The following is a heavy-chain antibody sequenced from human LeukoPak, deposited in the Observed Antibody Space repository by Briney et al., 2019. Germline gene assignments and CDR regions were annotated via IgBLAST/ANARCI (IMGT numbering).Heavy chain of an antibody. CDR3: ASSRIRAGAIDY. D-gene: IGHD1-26*01. CDR1: GGSITSYH. Sequence: NSSETLSLTCSVSGGSITSYHWTWIRQAAGKGLLWIARMYNTGGTTYESSLQGRVSMSADTSKNQFSLRMTSVTAADTAIYYCASSRIRAGAIDYWGQGILVTVSS. CDR2: MYNTGGT. J-gene: IGHJ4*02. V-gene: IGHV4-4*07.